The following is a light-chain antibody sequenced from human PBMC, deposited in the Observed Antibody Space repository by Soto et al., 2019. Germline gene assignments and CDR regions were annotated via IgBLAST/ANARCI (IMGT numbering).Light chain of an antibody. CDR3: CSYAGSYTWV. CDR2: EVS. J-gene: IGLJ3*02. CDR1: SSDVGGYNF. V-gene: IGLV2-11*01. Sequence: QSALTQPRSVSGSPGQSVTISCTGTSSDVGGYNFVSWHQQHPGKAPKLMIYEVSKRPSGVPDRFSGSKSGNTASLTISGLQAEDEADYYCCSYAGSYTWVFGGGTKLTVL.